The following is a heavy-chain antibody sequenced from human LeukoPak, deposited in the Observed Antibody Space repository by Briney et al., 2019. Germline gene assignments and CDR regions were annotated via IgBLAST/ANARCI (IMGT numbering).Heavy chain of an antibody. Sequence: ASVKVSCKASGYTFTGYYMHWVRQAPGQGLEWMGWINPNSGGTNYAQKFQGRVTMTRDTSISTAYMELSRLRSDDTAVYYCARAPSEYYGSGSYYMLGYWGQGALVTVSS. CDR3: ARAPSEYYGSGSYYMLGY. J-gene: IGHJ4*02. CDR2: INPNSGGT. D-gene: IGHD3-10*01. V-gene: IGHV1-2*02. CDR1: GYTFTGYY.